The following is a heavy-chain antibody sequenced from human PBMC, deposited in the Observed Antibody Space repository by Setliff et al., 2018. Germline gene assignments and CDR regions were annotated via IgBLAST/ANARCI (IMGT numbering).Heavy chain of an antibody. CDR2: IYIGGSA. V-gene: IGHV4-4*07. Sequence: SETLSLTCTVSGGSISSYYWSWIRQPAGKGLEWIGHIYIGGSANYNPSRKSRVTMSIDTSKNQFSLKLNSVTAADTAVYYCSRDLQGSGDYVVDYWGQGTLVTVSS. D-gene: IGHD4-17*01. J-gene: IGHJ4*02. CDR3: SRDLQGSGDYVVDY. CDR1: GGSISSYY.